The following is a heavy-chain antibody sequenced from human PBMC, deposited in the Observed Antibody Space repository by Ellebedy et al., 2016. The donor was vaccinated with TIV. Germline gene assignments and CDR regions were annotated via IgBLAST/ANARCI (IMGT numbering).Heavy chain of an antibody. V-gene: IGHV3-23*01. J-gene: IGHJ4*02. Sequence: GESLKISXAASGFTFDDYAMHWVRQAPGKGLEWVSAISGSGGSTYYADSVKGRFTISRDNSKNTLYLQMNSLRAEDTAVYYCAKSDDYWGQGTLVTVSS. CDR2: ISGSGGST. CDR3: AKSDDY. CDR1: GFTFDDYA.